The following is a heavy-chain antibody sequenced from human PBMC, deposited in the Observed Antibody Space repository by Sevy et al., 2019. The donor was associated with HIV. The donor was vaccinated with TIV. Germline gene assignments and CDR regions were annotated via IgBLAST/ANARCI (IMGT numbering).Heavy chain of an antibody. Sequence: SETLSLTCTVSGGSISSYYWSWIRQPPGKGLEWIGYIYYSGSTNYNPSLKRRVTISVDTSKNQFSLKLSSVTAADTAVYYCAGYSSGWYNWFDPWGQGTLVTVSS. CDR3: AGYSSGWYNWFDP. CDR2: IYYSGST. CDR1: GGSISSYY. D-gene: IGHD6-19*01. V-gene: IGHV4-59*01. J-gene: IGHJ5*02.